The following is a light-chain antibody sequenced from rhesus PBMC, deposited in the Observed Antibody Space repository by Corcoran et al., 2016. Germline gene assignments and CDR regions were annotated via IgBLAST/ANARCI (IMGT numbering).Light chain of an antibody. Sequence: DIQMTQSPSSLSASVGDTVTITCRASQGISSYLNWFQQKPGKAPKLLIYAASSLESGVPSRFRGSGSGKEFTRTISSLQPEDFAAYYCLQHNSYPLTFGGGTKVEIK. CDR2: AAS. V-gene: IGKV1-28*01. CDR3: LQHNSYPLT. CDR1: QGISSY. J-gene: IGKJ4*01.